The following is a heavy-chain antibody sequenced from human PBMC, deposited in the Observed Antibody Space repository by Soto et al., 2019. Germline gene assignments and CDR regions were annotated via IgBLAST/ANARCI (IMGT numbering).Heavy chain of an antibody. CDR1: GYTFTSYG. CDR3: ARDRGYYDYVWGSYEGMDV. D-gene: IGHD3-16*01. CDR2: ISAYNGNT. Sequence: ASLKVSCKASGYTFTSYGISWVRQAPGQGLEWMGWISAYNGNTNYAQKLQGRVTMTTDTSTSTAYMELRSLRSDDTAVYYCARDRGYYDYVWGSYEGMDVWGQGTTVTVSS. V-gene: IGHV1-18*01. J-gene: IGHJ6*02.